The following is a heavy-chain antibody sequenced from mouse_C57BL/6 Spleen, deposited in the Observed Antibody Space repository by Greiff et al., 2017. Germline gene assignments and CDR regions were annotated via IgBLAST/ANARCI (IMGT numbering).Heavy chain of an antibody. D-gene: IGHD1-1*01. Sequence: QVQLQQSGPGLVQPSQSLSITCTVSGFSLTSYGVHWVRQSPGKGLEWLGVIWSGGSTDYNAAFISRLSISKDNSKSQVFFRMNSLQADDTAIYYCARGHYYGSRDWYFDVWGTGTTVTVSS. CDR2: IWSGGST. CDR1: GFSLTSYG. CDR3: ARGHYYGSRDWYFDV. J-gene: IGHJ1*03. V-gene: IGHV2-2*01.